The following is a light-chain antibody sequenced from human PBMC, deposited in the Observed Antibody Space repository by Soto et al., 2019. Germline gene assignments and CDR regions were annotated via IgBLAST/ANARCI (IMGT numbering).Light chain of an antibody. V-gene: IGKV3-20*01. Sequence: EIVLTQSPRTLSLSPGETATLSCRASQSLTSSYLAWYQQRPGQASSPLIYCVSSRATGIPDRFSGRGSGTDFTLTSSRLGPEEFAVYYCQHYAYSLLAFGQGTKVEIK. CDR2: CVS. J-gene: IGKJ1*01. CDR3: QHYAYSLLA. CDR1: QSLTSSY.